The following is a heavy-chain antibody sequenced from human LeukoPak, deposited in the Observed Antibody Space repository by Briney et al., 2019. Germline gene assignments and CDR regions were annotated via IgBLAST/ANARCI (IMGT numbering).Heavy chain of an antibody. D-gene: IGHD3-10*01. Sequence: ASVKVSCKASGSIFTDYFFHWVRQAPGQGLEWMGWIKPSSGGTNYAQNFQGRVTMTRDTSINTAYMELSGLRSDDTAVYYCARDGSGTYYGDYWGQGTLVTVSS. J-gene: IGHJ4*02. CDR3: ARDGSGTYYGDY. V-gene: IGHV1-2*02. CDR2: IKPSSGGT. CDR1: GSIFTDYF.